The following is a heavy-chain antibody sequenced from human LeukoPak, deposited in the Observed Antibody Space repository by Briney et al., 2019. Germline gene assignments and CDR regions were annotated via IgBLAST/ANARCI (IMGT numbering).Heavy chain of an antibody. V-gene: IGHV3-23*01. CDR2: ISGSGGST. D-gene: IGHD6-13*01. CDR1: GFTFSGYA. Sequence: GGSLRLSCAASGFTFSGYAMSWVRQAPGKGLEWVSAISGSGGSTYYADSVKGRFTISRDNSKNTLYLQMNSLRAEDTAVYYCAKKVAAAPPYYYYGMDVWGQGTTVTVSS. CDR3: AKKVAAAPPYYYYGMDV. J-gene: IGHJ6*02.